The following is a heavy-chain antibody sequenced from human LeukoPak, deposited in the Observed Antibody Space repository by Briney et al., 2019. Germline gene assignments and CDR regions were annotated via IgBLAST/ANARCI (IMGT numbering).Heavy chain of an antibody. J-gene: IGHJ4*02. CDR1: GFTFSSYA. V-gene: IGHV3-30-3*01. CDR2: ISYDGSNK. CDR3: ARDQGYYDSSGYYPKD. D-gene: IGHD3-22*01. Sequence: TGGSLRLSCAASGFTFSSYAMHWVRQAPGKGLEWVAVISYDGSNKYYADSVKGRFTISRDNSKSTLYLQMNSLRAEDTAVYYCARDQGYYDSSGYYPKDWGQGTLVTVSS.